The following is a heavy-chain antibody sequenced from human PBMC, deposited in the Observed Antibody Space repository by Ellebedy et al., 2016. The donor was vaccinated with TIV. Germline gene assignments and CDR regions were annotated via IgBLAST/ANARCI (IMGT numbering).Heavy chain of an antibody. CDR1: GFNFSKVW. CDR2: IKSKAGGGTT. CDR3: TTGDYYEY. J-gene: IGHJ4*01. Sequence: GGSLRLSXAASGFNFSKVWMNWVRQAPGKGLEWVGRIKSKAGGGTTDYAAVVKDRFTLSRDESKNLLFLHLSTLKTEDTGVYYCTTGDYYEYWGHGTLVTVSS. V-gene: IGHV3-15*07.